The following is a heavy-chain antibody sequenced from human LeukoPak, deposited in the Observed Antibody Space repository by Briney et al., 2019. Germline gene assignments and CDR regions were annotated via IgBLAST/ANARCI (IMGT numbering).Heavy chain of an antibody. D-gene: IGHD6-13*01. Sequence: SETLSLTCALYGGSFSGYYWSWIRQPPGKGLEWIGEINHSGSTNYNPSLKSRVTISVDTSKNQFSLKLSSVTAADTAVYYCASGGYSSSWYPFGYWGQGTLVTVSS. CDR1: GGSFSGYY. CDR2: INHSGST. V-gene: IGHV4-34*01. CDR3: ASGGYSSSWYPFGY. J-gene: IGHJ4*02.